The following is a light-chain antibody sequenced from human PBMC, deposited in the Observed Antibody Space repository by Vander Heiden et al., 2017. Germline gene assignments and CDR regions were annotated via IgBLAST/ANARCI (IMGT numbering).Light chain of an antibody. Sequence: DIVMTQSPLSLPVTPGEPASISCRSSQSLLHSNGYNYLDWYLQKPGQSPQLLICLGSNRASAVPDRFSGSASGTDFTLKISRVEAEDVGVYYSMQALETPWAFGQGTKVEIK. V-gene: IGKV2-28*01. CDR3: MQALETPWA. CDR2: LGS. CDR1: QSLLHSNGYNY. J-gene: IGKJ1*01.